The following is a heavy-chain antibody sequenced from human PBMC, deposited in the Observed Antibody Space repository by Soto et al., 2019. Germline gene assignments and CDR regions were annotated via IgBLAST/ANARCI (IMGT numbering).Heavy chain of an antibody. CDR2: ISGGGDTT. CDR1: GFTFNNYA. D-gene: IGHD3-10*01. V-gene: IGHV3-23*01. CDR3: AKGRGGSGSLTPRVDF. Sequence: EVQLLESGGGLVQPGGSLRLSCAASGFTFNNYAMTWVRQAPGKGLEWVSAISGGGDTTSYADSVKGRFTVSRDGSKNTLYRQMSSLRADDTALYYCAKGRGGSGSLTPRVDFWGQGTLVTVSS. J-gene: IGHJ4*02.